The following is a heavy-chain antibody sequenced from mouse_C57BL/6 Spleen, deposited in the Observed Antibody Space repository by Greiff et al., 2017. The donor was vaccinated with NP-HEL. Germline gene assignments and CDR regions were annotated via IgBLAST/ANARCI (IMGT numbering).Heavy chain of an antibody. D-gene: IGHD2-4*01. CDR1: GYTFTSYW. J-gene: IGHJ2*01. V-gene: IGHV1-7*01. CDR3: AKDYYDYNYFDY. CDR2: INPSSGYT. Sequence: QVQLKESGAELAKPGASVKLSCKASGYTFTSYWMHWVKQRPGQGLEWIGYINPSSGYTKYNQKFKDKATLTADKSSSTAYMQLSSLTYEDSAVYYCAKDYYDYNYFDYWGQGTTLTVSS.